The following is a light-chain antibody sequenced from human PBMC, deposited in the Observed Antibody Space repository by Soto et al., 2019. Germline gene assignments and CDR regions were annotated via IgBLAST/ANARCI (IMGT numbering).Light chain of an antibody. CDR2: KAS. V-gene: IGKV1-5*03. CDR1: QSSSSW. J-gene: IGKJ1*01. CDR3: QQYNSYPWK. Sequence: DIQMTQSPSTLSASVGDRVTITCRASQSSSSWLAWYQQKPGKAPKVLIYKASSVESGVPSRFSSSGSGTEFNLTISSLQADAVATYYCQQYNSYPWKFVQGNKVESK.